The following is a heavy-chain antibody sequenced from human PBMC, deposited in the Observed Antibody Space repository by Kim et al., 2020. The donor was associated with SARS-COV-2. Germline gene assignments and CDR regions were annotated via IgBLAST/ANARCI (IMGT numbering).Heavy chain of an antibody. J-gene: IGHJ3*01. CDR2: IYYSGST. D-gene: IGHD3-10*01. Sequence: SETLSLTCTVSGGSISSYYWSWIRQPPGKGLEWIGFIYYSGSTNYNPSLKSRVTISVDTSKNQFSLKLSSVTAADTAVYYFSSQNYYCSEDAFVFWAKG. CDR1: GGSISSYY. V-gene: IGHV4-59*08. CDR3: SSQNYYCSEDAFVF.